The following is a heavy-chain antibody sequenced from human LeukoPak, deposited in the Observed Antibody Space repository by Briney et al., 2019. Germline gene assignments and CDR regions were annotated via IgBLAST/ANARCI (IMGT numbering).Heavy chain of an antibody. Sequence: GGSLRLSCAASGFTFDDYGMSWVRQAPGKGLEWVSGINWNGGNTGYADSVKGRFTISRDNVKNSLYLQMNSLGAEDTAIYYCATYRQVLLPFESWGQGTLVTVSS. CDR2: INWNGGNT. D-gene: IGHD2-8*02. J-gene: IGHJ4*02. CDR1: GFTFDDYG. CDR3: ATYRQVLLPFES. V-gene: IGHV3-20*04.